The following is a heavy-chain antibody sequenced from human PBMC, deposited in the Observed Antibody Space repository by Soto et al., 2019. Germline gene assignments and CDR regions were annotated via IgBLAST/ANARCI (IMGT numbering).Heavy chain of an antibody. Sequence: GGSLRLSCTASGFTFGDYAMSLVRQAPGKGLEWVGLIRHKGYCGATEYAASVKGRFTISRDDSNSIAYLQVNNLKTEDTAVYYCTRDLASYYYYGRDVWGQGTTVTVSS. CDR1: GFTFGDYA. CDR2: IRHKGYCGAT. J-gene: IGHJ6*02. CDR3: TRDLASYYYYGRDV. V-gene: IGHV3-49*04.